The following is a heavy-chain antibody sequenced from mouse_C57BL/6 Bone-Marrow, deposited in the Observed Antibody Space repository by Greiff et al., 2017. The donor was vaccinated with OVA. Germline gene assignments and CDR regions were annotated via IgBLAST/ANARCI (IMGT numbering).Heavy chain of an antibody. D-gene: IGHD1-1*01. Sequence: QVQLQQPGAELVKPGASVKLSCKASGYTFTSYWMHWVKQRPGQGLEWIGMIHPNSGSTNYNEKFKSKATLTVDKSSSTAYMQLSSLTSEDSAVYYCAPYYYGSSYNYWGKGTTLTVSS. CDR2: IHPNSGST. CDR1: GYTFTSYW. V-gene: IGHV1-64*01. CDR3: APYYYGSSYNY. J-gene: IGHJ2*01.